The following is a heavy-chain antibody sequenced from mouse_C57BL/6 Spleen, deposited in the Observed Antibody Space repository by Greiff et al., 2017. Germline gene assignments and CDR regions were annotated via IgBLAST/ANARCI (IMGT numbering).Heavy chain of an antibody. CDR3: ARDCYYGSSLWYFDV. Sequence: DVQLVESGGGLVKPGGSLKLSCAASGFTFSSYAMSWVRQTPEKRLEWVATISDGGSYTYYPDNVKGRFTISRDNAKNNLYLQMSHLKSEDTAMYYCARDCYYGSSLWYFDVWGTGTTVTVSS. V-gene: IGHV5-4*01. J-gene: IGHJ1*03. CDR1: GFTFSSYA. D-gene: IGHD1-1*01. CDR2: ISDGGSYT.